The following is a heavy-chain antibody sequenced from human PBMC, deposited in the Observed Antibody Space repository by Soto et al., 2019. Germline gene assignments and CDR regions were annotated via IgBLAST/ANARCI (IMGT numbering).Heavy chain of an antibody. D-gene: IGHD3-9*01. CDR2: ISYDGSNK. J-gene: IGHJ4*02. V-gene: IGHV3-30*18. CDR3: AKDPRYFDPPVGYFDY. Sequence: PGGSLRLSCAASGFTFSSYGMHWVRQAPGKGLEWVAVISYDGSNKYYADSVKGRFTISRDNSKNTLYLQMNSLRAEDTAVYYCAKDPRYFDPPVGYFDYWGRGTLVTVSS. CDR1: GFTFSSYG.